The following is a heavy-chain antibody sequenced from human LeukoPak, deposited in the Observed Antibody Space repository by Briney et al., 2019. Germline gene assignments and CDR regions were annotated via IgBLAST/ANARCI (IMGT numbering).Heavy chain of an antibody. J-gene: IGHJ4*02. CDR1: GFTFSSYN. V-gene: IGHV3-21*01. CDR3: ARAPHDYGDSYYFDY. D-gene: IGHD4-17*01. Sequence: GGSLRLSCAASGFTFSSYNMNWVRQAPGKGLEWVSSISSGDSHIYDSDTMKGRFTISRDNAKNSLYLQMNSLRAEDTAVYYCARAPHDYGDSYYFDYWGQGTLVTVSS. CDR2: ISSGDSHI.